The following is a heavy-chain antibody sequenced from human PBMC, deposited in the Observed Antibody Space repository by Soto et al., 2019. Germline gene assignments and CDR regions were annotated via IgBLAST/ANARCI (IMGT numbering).Heavy chain of an antibody. Sequence: PSETLSLTCAVYGGSFSGYYWSWIRQPPGKGLEWIGEINHSGSTNYNPSLKSRVTISVDTSKNQFSLKLSSVTAADTAVYYCARGTVIRSYYGMDVWGQGTTVTVS. V-gene: IGHV4-34*01. D-gene: IGHD4-4*01. CDR1: GGSFSGYY. J-gene: IGHJ6*02. CDR2: INHSGST. CDR3: ARGTVIRSYYGMDV.